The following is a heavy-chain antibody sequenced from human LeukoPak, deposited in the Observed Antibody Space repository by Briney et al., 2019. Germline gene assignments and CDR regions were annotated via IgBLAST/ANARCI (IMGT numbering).Heavy chain of an antibody. CDR3: ARDRAWNYFDY. D-gene: IGHD3-3*01. CDR2: ISNDGSRK. CDR1: GFTSSRHG. J-gene: IGHJ4*02. V-gene: IGHV3-30*03. Sequence: AGGSLRLSCAPSGFTSSRHGMHWVRQAPGKGLEWVAIISNDGSRKYYAHSVEGRFTISRDNSKNTLYLQMDSLRAEDTAVYYCARDRAWNYFDYWGQGTLVTVSS.